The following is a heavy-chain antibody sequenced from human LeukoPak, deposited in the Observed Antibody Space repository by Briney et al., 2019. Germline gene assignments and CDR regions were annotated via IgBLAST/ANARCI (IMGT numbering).Heavy chain of an antibody. Sequence: SETLSLTCTVSGGSISSYYWSWIRQPPGKGLEWIGYIYYSGSTNYNPSLKSRVTISVDTSKNQFSLKLSSVTAADTAVYYCARVSAAGTSYYYYYYMDVWAKGPRSPSP. J-gene: IGHJ6*03. V-gene: IGHV4-59*01. CDR2: IYYSGST. D-gene: IGHD6-13*01. CDR3: ARVSAAGTSYYYYYYMDV. CDR1: GGSISSYY.